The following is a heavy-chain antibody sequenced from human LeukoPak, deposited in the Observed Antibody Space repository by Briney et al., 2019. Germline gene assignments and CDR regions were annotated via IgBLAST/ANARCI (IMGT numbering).Heavy chain of an antibody. CDR2: ISSSSRRI. CDR1: GFTFSDYE. CDR3: ARGPRDPTEYCSRGTCSPTYEV. J-gene: IGHJ4*02. Sequence: GGSLRLSCAASGFTFSDYEMNWVRQAPGKGLEWVSYISSSSRRIYYADSVKGRFTIFRDNAKNSLYLQMNSLRVDDTAIYYCARGPRDPTEYCSRGTCSPTYEVWGQGTLVTVSS. V-gene: IGHV3-48*03. D-gene: IGHD2-15*01.